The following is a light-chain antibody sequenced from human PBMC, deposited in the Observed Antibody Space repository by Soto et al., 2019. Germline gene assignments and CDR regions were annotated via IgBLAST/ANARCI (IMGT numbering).Light chain of an antibody. CDR1: SSDVGGYDY. CDR3: ISYAGSNILV. Sequence: QSVLTQPPSASGSPGQSVTISCTGTSSDVGGYDYVSWYQQHPGKVPKLLIYEVTKRPSGVPDRFSGSKSGNTASLTVSGLQAEDEADYYCISYAGSNILVFGGGTQLTVL. J-gene: IGLJ2*01. V-gene: IGLV2-8*01. CDR2: EVT.